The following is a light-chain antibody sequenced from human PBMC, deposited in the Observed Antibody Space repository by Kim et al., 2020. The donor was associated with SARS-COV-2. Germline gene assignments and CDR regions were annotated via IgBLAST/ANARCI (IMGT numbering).Light chain of an antibody. CDR1: NIGSKS. CDR3: QVWDSSSDHVV. V-gene: IGLV3-21*04. Sequence: APGKTARIICGGNNIGSKSVHWYQQKPGQAPVLVIYYDSDRPSGIPERFSGSNSGNTATLTISRVEAGDEADYYCQVWDSSSDHVVFGGGTKVTVL. J-gene: IGLJ2*01. CDR2: YDS.